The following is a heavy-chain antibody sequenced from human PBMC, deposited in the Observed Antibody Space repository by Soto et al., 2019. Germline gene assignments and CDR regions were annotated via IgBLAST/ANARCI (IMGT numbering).Heavy chain of an antibody. CDR1: GFTVSSNY. Sequence: EVQLVESGGGLIQPGGSLRLSCAASGFTVSSNYMSWVRQAPGKGLEWVSVTYSGGITYYADSVKGRFTISRDNSENTLYLQMDSLRAEDTALYYCARDGMGSGLDYWGQGTPVTVSS. V-gene: IGHV3-53*01. CDR2: TYSGGIT. J-gene: IGHJ4*02. D-gene: IGHD1-26*01. CDR3: ARDGMGSGLDY.